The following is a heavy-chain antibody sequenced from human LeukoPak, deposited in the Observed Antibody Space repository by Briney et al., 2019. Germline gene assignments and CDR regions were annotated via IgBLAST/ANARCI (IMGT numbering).Heavy chain of an antibody. D-gene: IGHD2-2*01. CDR3: ARHLGCSSTSCYPGGH. Sequence: GESLKISCKGSGYSFTSYWIGWVRQMPGKGLEWMGIIYPDDSDTRYSPSFQGQVTISADKSISTAYLQWSSLKASDTAMYYCARHLGCSSTSCYPGGHWGQGTLVTVSS. CDR1: GYSFTSYW. J-gene: IGHJ4*02. V-gene: IGHV5-51*01. CDR2: IYPDDSDT.